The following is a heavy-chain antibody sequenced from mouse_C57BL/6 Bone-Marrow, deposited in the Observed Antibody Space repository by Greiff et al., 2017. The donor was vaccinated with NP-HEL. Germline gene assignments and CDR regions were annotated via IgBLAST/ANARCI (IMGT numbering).Heavy chain of an antibody. Sequence: EVNVVESGGGLVQPGGSLKLSCAASGFTFSDYYMYWVRQTPEKRLEWVAYISNGGGSTYYPDTVKGRFTISRDNAKNTLYLQMSRLKSEDTAMYYCARGYLVYFDYWGQGTTLTVSS. CDR1: GFTFSDYY. D-gene: IGHD5-1-1*01. J-gene: IGHJ2*01. CDR3: ARGYLVYFDY. CDR2: ISNGGGST. V-gene: IGHV5-12*01.